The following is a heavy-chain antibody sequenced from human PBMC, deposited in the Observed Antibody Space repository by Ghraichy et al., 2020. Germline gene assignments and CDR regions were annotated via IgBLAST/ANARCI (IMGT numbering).Heavy chain of an antibody. D-gene: IGHD5-18*01. V-gene: IGHV4-39*01. J-gene: IGHJ4*02. CDR3: ARGRVYSYGYFFDY. Sequence: SETLSLTCTVSGGSISSSSYYWGWIRQPPGKGLEWIGSIYYSGSTYYNPSLKSRVTISVDTSKNQFSLKLSSVTAADTAVYYCARGRVYSYGYFFDYWGQGTLVTVSS. CDR2: IYYSGST. CDR1: GGSISSSSYY.